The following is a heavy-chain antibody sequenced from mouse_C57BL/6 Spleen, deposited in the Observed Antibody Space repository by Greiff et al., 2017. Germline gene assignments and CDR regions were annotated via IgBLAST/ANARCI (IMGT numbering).Heavy chain of an antibody. J-gene: IGHJ1*03. V-gene: IGHV1-15*01. CDR1: GYTFTDYE. D-gene: IGHD2-3*01. Sequence: VKLQQSGAELVRPGASVTLSCKASGYTFTDYEMHWVKQTPVHGLEWIGAIDPETGGTAYNQKFKGKAILTADKSSSTAYMELRSLTSEDSAVYYCTRTGDGYFWYVDVWGTGTTVTVSS. CDR3: TRTGDGYFWYVDV. CDR2: IDPETGGT.